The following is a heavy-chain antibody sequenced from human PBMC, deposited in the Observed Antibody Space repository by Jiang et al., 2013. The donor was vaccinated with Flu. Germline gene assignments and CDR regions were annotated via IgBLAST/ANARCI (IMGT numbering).Heavy chain of an antibody. J-gene: IGHJ6*02. V-gene: IGHV4-39*01. Sequence: LLKPSETLSLTCTVSGGSISSSSYYWGWIRQPPGKGLEWIGSIYYSGSTYYNPSLKSRVTISVDTSKNQFSLKLSSVTAADTAVYYCAGSRRTVTLQRGIYYYYYGMDVWGQGTTVTVSS. D-gene: IGHD4-17*01. CDR1: GGSISSSSYY. CDR3: AGSRRTVTLQRGIYYYYYGMDV. CDR2: IYYSGST.